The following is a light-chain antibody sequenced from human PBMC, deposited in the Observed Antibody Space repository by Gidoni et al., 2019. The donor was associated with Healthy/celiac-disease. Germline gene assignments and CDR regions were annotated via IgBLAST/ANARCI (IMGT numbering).Light chain of an antibody. Sequence: DIQMTQSPSSLSASVGDRVTITCRASQSISSYLNWYQQKPGKAPKLLIYAASSLQSGVPSRFSGSGSGTDLTLTISSLQPEDFATYYCQQSYSTLWTFXXXTKVEIK. CDR2: AAS. V-gene: IGKV1-39*01. CDR3: QQSYSTLWT. CDR1: QSISSY. J-gene: IGKJ1*01.